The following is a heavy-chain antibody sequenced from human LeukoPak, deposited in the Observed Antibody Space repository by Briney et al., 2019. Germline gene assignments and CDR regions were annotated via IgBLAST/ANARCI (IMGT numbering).Heavy chain of an antibody. CDR3: ARDHRFPTSGYYCPLGY. Sequence: ASVKVSCKASGYTFTSYFIHWVRQAPGQGLEWMGIINPTGGSTSYAQKFQGRGTMTSDTSTSTVYMELSSLRSEDTAVYYCARDHRFPTSGYYCPLGYWGQGTLVTVSS. V-gene: IGHV1-46*01. CDR1: GYTFTSYF. J-gene: IGHJ4*02. D-gene: IGHD3-22*01. CDR2: INPTGGST.